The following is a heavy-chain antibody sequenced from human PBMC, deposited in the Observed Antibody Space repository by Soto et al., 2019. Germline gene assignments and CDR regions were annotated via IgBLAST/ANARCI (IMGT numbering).Heavy chain of an antibody. V-gene: IGHV1-18*01. CDR1: GYTFTSYG. CDR2: ISAYNGNT. J-gene: IGHJ4*02. D-gene: IGHD4-17*01. Sequence: QVQLVQSGAEVKKPGASVKVSCKASGYTFTSYGISWVRQAPGQGLEWMGWISAYNGNTNYAQKLQGRVTMTTDTSTSTAYMELRSLRSDDTAVYYCARAATGYGDYFEAVFGYWGQGTLVTVSS. CDR3: ARAATGYGDYFEAVFGY.